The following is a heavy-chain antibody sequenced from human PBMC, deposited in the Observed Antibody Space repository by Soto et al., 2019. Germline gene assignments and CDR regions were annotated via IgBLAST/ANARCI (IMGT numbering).Heavy chain of an antibody. CDR3: ARRRHFSSTSCYAKINYYYYYMDV. CDR2: ISAYNGNT. J-gene: IGHJ6*03. Sequence: ASVKVACKASGYTFTSYGISWVRQAPGEGLEWMGWISAYNGNTNYAQKLQGRVTMTTDTSTSTAYMELRSLRSDDTAVYYCARRRHFSSTSCYAKINYYYYYMDVWGKGTTVTVSS. V-gene: IGHV1-18*01. CDR1: GYTFTSYG. D-gene: IGHD2-2*01.